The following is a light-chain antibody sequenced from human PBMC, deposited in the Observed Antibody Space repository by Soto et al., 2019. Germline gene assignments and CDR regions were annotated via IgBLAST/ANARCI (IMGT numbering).Light chain of an antibody. V-gene: IGLV1-40*01. CDR2: GNR. Sequence: QSVLTQPPSVSGAPGQRVTISCTGTSSNIGAGYDVHWCQQFPGTAPKLLIYGNRNRPSGVPDRFSGSKSGTSASLAITGLQAEDEATYYCQSCDSSLSGSGVFGTGTKVTVL. J-gene: IGLJ1*01. CDR1: SSNIGAGYD. CDR3: QSCDSSLSGSGV.